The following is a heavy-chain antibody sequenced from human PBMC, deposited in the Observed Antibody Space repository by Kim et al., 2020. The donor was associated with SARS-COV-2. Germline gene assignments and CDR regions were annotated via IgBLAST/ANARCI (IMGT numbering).Heavy chain of an antibody. J-gene: IGHJ4*02. D-gene: IGHD5-18*01. CDR3: ARDLSSGYSYGYDY. V-gene: IGHV3-30*01. Sequence: AGAGKGRFTISRDNSTNTLYLQMNSLGAEDTAVYYCARDLSSGYSYGYDYWGQGTLVTVSS.